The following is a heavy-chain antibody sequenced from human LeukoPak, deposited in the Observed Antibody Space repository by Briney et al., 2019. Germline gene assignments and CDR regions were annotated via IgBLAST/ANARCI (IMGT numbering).Heavy chain of an antibody. Sequence: ASVKVSCKASGYTFTGCYMHWVRQAPGQGLEWMGWINPNRGGTNYAQKFQGRVTMTRDTSISTAYMELSRLRSDDTAVYYCARGGGYSYGTFWGQGTLVTVSS. CDR2: INPNRGGT. CDR1: GYTFTGCY. CDR3: ARGGGYSYGTF. V-gene: IGHV1-2*02. D-gene: IGHD5-18*01. J-gene: IGHJ4*02.